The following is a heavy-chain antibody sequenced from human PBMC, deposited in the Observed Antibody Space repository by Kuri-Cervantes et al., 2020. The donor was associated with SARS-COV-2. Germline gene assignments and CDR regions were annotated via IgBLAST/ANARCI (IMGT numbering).Heavy chain of an antibody. CDR2: ISGSGGST. Sequence: GESLKISCAASGFTFSSYAMSWVRQAPGKGLEWVSAISGSGGSTYYADSVKGRFTISRDNSKNTLYLQMNSLRAEDTAVYYCAKRTTSTVIRGYYFDYWGQGTLVTVSS. CDR1: GFTFSSYA. J-gene: IGHJ4*02. CDR3: AKRTTSTVIRGYYFDY. V-gene: IGHV3-23*01. D-gene: IGHD4-11*01.